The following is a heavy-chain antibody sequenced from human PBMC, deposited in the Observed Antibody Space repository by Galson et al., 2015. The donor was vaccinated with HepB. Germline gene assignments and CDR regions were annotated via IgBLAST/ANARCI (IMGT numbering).Heavy chain of an antibody. CDR2: ISGYNDNT. D-gene: IGHD1-14*01. CDR3: TRARYNNSPPEY. CDR1: GYSFINYG. Sequence: SVKVSCKASGYSFINYGITWVRQAPGQGLEWMGWISGYNDNTNYAQKFQGRITMTTDTSMSISYMELRSLRPDDTAIYYCTRARYNNSPPEYWGQGTLVTVSS. J-gene: IGHJ4*02. V-gene: IGHV1-18*04.